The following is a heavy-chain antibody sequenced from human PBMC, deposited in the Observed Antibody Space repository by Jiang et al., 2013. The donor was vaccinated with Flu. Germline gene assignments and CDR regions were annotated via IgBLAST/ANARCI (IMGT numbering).Heavy chain of an antibody. V-gene: IGHV2-70*11. Sequence: KPTQTLTLTCTFSGFSLSTSGMCVSWIRQPPGKALEWLARIDWDDDKYYSTSLKTRLTISKDTSKNQVVLTMTNMDPVDTATYYCARTALKHYDSSGYYYSSGIDYWGQGTLVTVSS. D-gene: IGHD3-22*01. CDR1: GFSLSTSGMC. J-gene: IGHJ4*02. CDR3: ARTALKHYDSSGYYYSSGIDY. CDR2: IDWDDDK.